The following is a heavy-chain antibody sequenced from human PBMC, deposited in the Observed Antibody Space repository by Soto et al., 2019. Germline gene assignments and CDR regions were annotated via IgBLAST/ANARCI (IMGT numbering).Heavy chain of an antibody. V-gene: IGHV3-33*01. CDR3: ARDPARDGSGWFYFDY. CDR1: GFTFSSYG. J-gene: IGHJ4*02. D-gene: IGHD6-19*01. Sequence: QVQLVESGGGVVQPGRSLRLSCAASGFTFSSYGMHWVRQAPGKGLEWVAIIWCDGSNKYYVDSVKGRFTISRDNSKNTLYLQMNSLRAEDTAVYYCARDPARDGSGWFYFDYWGQGTLVTVSS. CDR2: IWCDGSNK.